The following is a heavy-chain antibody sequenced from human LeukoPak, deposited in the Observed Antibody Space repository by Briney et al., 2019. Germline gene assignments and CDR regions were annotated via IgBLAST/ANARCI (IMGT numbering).Heavy chain of an antibody. CDR2: IIPIFDTP. CDR1: GGTFSSYA. V-gene: IGHV1-69*13. CDR3: AAPTRTGYSYGLDY. D-gene: IGHD5-18*01. Sequence: VKVSCKASGGTFSSYAISWVRQAPGQGLEWMGGIIPIFDTPTYTQKFKARVTITADESTSTAYMELRGLTFQDPAVYYCAAPTRTGYSYGLDYWGQGTLVTVSS. J-gene: IGHJ4*02.